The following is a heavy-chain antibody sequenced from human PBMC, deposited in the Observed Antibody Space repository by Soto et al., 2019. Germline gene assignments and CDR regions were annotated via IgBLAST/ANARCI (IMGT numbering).Heavy chain of an antibody. CDR2: IIPIFGTA. V-gene: IGHV1-69*01. Sequence: QVQLVQSGAEVKKPGSSVKVSCKASGGTFSSYAISWVRQAPGQGLEWMGGIIPIFGTANYAQKFQGRVTIAADASTSTAYMELSSLRSEDTAVYYCASPDCSGGSCYSYYYYGMDVWGQGTTVTVSS. CDR1: GGTFSSYA. J-gene: IGHJ6*02. D-gene: IGHD2-15*01. CDR3: ASPDCSGGSCYSYYYYGMDV.